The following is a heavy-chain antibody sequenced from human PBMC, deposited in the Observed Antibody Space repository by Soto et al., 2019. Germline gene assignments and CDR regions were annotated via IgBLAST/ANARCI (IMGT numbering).Heavy chain of an antibody. D-gene: IGHD4-17*01. CDR1: GGSFSGYY. V-gene: IGHV4-34*01. J-gene: IGHJ4*02. CDR2: INHSGST. Sequence: XATLSLTCAVYGGSFSGYYWSGIRQPPGKGLEWIGEINHSGSTNYNPSLKSRVTISVDTSKNQFSLKLSSVTAADTAVYYCARGSPSGDYHYWDQGTLVIVSS. CDR3: ARGSPSGDYHY.